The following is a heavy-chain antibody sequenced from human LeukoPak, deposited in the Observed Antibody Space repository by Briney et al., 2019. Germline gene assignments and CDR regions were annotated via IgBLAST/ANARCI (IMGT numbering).Heavy chain of an antibody. CDR2: IIPIFGTA. J-gene: IGHJ4*02. CDR1: GGTFSSYA. CDR3: ARATTYYYGSGSYYSPFDY. Sequence: SVKVSCKASGGTFSSYAISGVRQAPGQGLEWMGGIIPIFGTANYAQKFQGRVTITADESTSTAYMELSSLRSEDTAVYYCARATTYYYGSGSYYSPFDYWGQGTLVTVSS. D-gene: IGHD3-10*01. V-gene: IGHV1-69*01.